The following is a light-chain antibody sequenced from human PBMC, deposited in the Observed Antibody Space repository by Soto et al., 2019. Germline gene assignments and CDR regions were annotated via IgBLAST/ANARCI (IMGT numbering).Light chain of an antibody. Sequence: DIQMTQTPSSVSASVGDRVTITCRASQGISTNLAWYQQKPGKAPKLLIYAASSLQSGVPPRFSGSGSGTDFTLTISSLQPEDFAIYYCLQANRVPLSFGQGTRLEV. J-gene: IGKJ5*01. CDR2: AAS. CDR3: LQANRVPLS. CDR1: QGISTN. V-gene: IGKV1-12*01.